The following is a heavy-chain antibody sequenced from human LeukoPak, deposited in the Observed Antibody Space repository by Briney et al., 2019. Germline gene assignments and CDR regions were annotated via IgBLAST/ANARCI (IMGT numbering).Heavy chain of an antibody. Sequence: SETLSLTCSVSGTSTNSYYWSWIRLPPGQGLEWIGCVYTSGGTTYNPSLKSRVTISVDTSRSQVSLKLSSVTAADTAVYYCARDSEASSGWGYYYYGMDVWGQGTTVTVSS. CDR1: GTSTNSYY. J-gene: IGHJ6*02. CDR3: ARDSEASSGWGYYYYGMDV. D-gene: IGHD6-19*01. V-gene: IGHV4-59*01. CDR2: VYTSGGT.